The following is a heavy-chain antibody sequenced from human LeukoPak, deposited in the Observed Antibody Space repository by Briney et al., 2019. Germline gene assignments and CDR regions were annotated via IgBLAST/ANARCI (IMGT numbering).Heavy chain of an antibody. CDR2: IYYRGTT. Sequence: SETLSLTCTVSGGSISSYYWSWIRQPPGKGLEWIGYIYYRGTTNYNPSLKSRVAISVDTSKNQFSLILNCVTAADTAVYYCARLQWLVPPGLRYFDLWGRGTLVSVSS. CDR1: GGSISSYY. J-gene: IGHJ2*01. CDR3: ARLQWLVPPGLRYFDL. V-gene: IGHV4-59*08. D-gene: IGHD6-19*01.